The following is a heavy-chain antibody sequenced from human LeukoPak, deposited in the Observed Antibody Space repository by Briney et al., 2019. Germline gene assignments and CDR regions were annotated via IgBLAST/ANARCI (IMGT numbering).Heavy chain of an antibody. D-gene: IGHD3-3*01. J-gene: IGHJ4*02. CDR2: ISSSGSTV. CDR3: ARDWSGSFDY. Sequence: PGGSLRLSCAASGFTFSSYEMNWVRQAPGKGLEWVSYISSSGSTVYYADSVKGRFTISRDNAKNSLYLQMNSLRAEDTAVYYCARDWSGSFDYWGQGTLVTVSS. CDR1: GFTFSSYE. V-gene: IGHV3-48*03.